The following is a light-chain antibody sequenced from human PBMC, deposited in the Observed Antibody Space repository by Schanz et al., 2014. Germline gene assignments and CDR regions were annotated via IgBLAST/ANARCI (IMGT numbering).Light chain of an antibody. J-gene: IGKJ3*01. V-gene: IGKV1-12*01. CDR1: QSISSW. Sequence: DIEMTQSPSTLSAFVGDRVTITCRASQSISSWLAWYQQKPGKAPKLLIYSASTLQSGVPSRFSGNGSGTDFTLTISSLQPEDFATYCCQQLNSFPRFTFGPGTKVDLK. CDR3: QQLNSFPRFT. CDR2: SAS.